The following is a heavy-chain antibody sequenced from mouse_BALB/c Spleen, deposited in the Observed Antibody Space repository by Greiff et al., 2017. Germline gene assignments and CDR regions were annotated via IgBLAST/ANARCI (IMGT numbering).Heavy chain of an antibody. V-gene: IGHV5-6-5*01. J-gene: IGHJ4*01. CDR3: ARGEDGNYEGYAMDY. CDR2: ISSGGST. D-gene: IGHD2-1*01. Sequence: DVMLVESGGGLVKPGGSLKLSCAASGFTFSSYAMSWVRQTPEKRLEWVASISSGGSTYYPDSVKGRFTISRDNARNILYLQMSSLRSEDTAMYYCARGEDGNYEGYAMDYWGQGTSVTVSS. CDR1: GFTFSSYA.